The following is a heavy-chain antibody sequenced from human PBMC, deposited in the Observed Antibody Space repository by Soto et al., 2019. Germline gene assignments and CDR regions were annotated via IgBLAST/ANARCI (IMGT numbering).Heavy chain of an antibody. CDR2: ISYDGSNK. J-gene: IGHJ6*02. V-gene: IGHV3-30*18. CDR1: GFTFSSYG. D-gene: IGHD2-15*01. CDR3: AKVLAGGYYYYYYGMDV. Sequence: LRLSCAASGFTFSSYGMHWVRQAPGKGLEWVAVISYDGSNKYYADSVKGRFTISRDNSKNTLYLQMNSLRAEDTAVYYCAKVLAGGYYYYYYGMDVWGQGTTVTVSS.